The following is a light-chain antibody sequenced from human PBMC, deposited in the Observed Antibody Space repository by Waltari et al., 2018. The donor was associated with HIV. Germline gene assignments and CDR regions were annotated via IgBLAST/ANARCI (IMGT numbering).Light chain of an antibody. Sequence: QSALTQPRSVSGSPGQSITISCTGPRNDIGAYTYVSWYQQHPGKAPNLLIYDATQRPSGVPDRFSGSKSGNTASLTISGLRPEDESEYHCCSYTGPYSAVFGGGTKLTVL. CDR2: DAT. CDR1: RNDIGAYTY. CDR3: CSYTGPYSAV. J-gene: IGLJ2*01. V-gene: IGLV2-11*01.